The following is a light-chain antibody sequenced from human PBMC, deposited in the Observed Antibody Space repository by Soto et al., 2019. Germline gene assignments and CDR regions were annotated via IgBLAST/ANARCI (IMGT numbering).Light chain of an antibody. CDR1: QTIAMY. J-gene: IGKJ1*01. CDR3: QQYKT. Sequence: DIQMTQSPSSLSASVGDRVTITCRASQTIAMYVNWFQQKPGKAPKPLIYTTSSLQSGVPPRFSGSGSETDFTLTISSLQPDDFATYYCQQYKTFGQGTKVDIK. CDR2: TTS. V-gene: IGKV1-39*01.